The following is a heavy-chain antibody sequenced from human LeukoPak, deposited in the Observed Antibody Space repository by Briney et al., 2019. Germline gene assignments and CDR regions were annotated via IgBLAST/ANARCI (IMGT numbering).Heavy chain of an antibody. CDR1: GGSISSSSYY. CDR2: IYYSGST. Sequence: SETLSLTCTVSGGSISSSSYYWGWIRQPPGKGLEWIGRIYYSGSTYYNPSLKSRVTISVDTSKNQFSLKLSSVTAADTAVYYCVSAYCSGGSCYFPFDYWGQGTLVTVSS. J-gene: IGHJ4*02. V-gene: IGHV4-39*01. D-gene: IGHD2-15*01. CDR3: VSAYCSGGSCYFPFDY.